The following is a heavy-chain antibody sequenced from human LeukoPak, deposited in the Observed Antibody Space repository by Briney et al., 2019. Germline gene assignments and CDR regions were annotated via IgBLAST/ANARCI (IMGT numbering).Heavy chain of an antibody. CDR2: IYYSGST. J-gene: IGHJ3*02. CDR1: GGSISSYY. V-gene: IGHV4-59*01. CDR3: ARDRRPYYYGSGSYYNRLDAFDI. Sequence: SETLSLTCTVSGGSISSYYWSWVRQPPGKGMEWVGYIYYSGSTNYNASLKIRVTLSVATSKNQFSLKLSSVTAADTAVYYCARDRRPYYYGSGSYYNRLDAFDIWGQGTMVTVSS. D-gene: IGHD3-10*01.